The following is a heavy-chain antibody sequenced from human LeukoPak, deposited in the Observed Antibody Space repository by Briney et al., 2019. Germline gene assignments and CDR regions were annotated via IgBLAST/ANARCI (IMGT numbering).Heavy chain of an antibody. D-gene: IGHD2-15*01. Sequence: GGSLRLSCAASGLTFSNYAMSWVHQAPGKGLEWVSAISGSGGSTYYADSVKGRFTISRDNSKNTLYLQMNSLRVEDTAVYYCAKDRCSGGGCYDAFDIWGQGTMVTVSS. CDR2: ISGSGGST. CDR1: GLTFSNYA. J-gene: IGHJ3*02. V-gene: IGHV3-23*01. CDR3: AKDRCSGGGCYDAFDI.